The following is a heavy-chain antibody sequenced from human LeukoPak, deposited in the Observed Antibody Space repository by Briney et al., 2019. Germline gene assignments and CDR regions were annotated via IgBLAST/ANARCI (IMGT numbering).Heavy chain of an antibody. J-gene: IGHJ4*02. CDR3: AKVGRPRSWPHHFDY. V-gene: IGHV3-23*01. CDR1: GFTSSSYA. CDR2: IGVSGDTT. Sequence: GGSLRLSCPASGFTSSSYATNWIRQAPGKGLEWVSSIGVSGDTTYYADSVKGRFTISRDNSKDTLYLQMNSLRAEDTAVYYCAKVGRPRSWPHHFDYWGQGTLVTVSS. D-gene: IGHD3-16*01.